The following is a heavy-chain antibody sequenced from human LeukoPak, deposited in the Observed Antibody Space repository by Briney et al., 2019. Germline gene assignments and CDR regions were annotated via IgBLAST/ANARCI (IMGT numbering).Heavy chain of an antibody. Sequence: GGSLRLSCAASGFTFSSYAMHWVRQAPGKGLEWVAVISYDGSNKYYADSVKGRFTISRDNSKNTLYLQMNSPRAEDTAVYCCARGAVGYCSGGSCPPFDYWGQGTLVTVSS. CDR1: GFTFSSYA. D-gene: IGHD2-15*01. V-gene: IGHV3-30*04. J-gene: IGHJ4*02. CDR3: ARGAVGYCSGGSCPPFDY. CDR2: ISYDGSNK.